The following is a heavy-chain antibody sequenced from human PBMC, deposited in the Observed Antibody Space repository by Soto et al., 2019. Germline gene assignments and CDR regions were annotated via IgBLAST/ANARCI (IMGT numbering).Heavy chain of an antibody. CDR1: GASVSGDGSY. D-gene: IGHD6-19*01. CDR2: IHNSGST. V-gene: IGHV4-31*03. Sequence: QVQLQESGPGLVKPSQTLSLTCLVSGASVSGDGSYCSWIRQHPGKGLEFIGYIHNSGSTYSNPSLENRVAMSIDTSKSQFSLRLSSVTAADSAVYFCARDLGSEQWFFDNWGEGILVTVSS. J-gene: IGHJ4*02. CDR3: ARDLGSEQWFFDN.